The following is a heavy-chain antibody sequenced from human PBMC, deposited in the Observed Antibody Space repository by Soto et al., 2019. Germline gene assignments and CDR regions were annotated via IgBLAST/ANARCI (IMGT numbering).Heavy chain of an antibody. D-gene: IGHD6-6*01. CDR3: ARGEQLVLAHAFYYFVY. J-gene: IGHJ4*02. Sequence: GGSLRLSCAASGFTVSSNYMSWVRQAPGKGLEWVSVIYSGGSTYYADSVKGRFTISRDNSKNTPYLQMNSLRAEDTAVYYCARGEQLVLAHAFYYFVYWGQGTLVTVSS. V-gene: IGHV3-66*01. CDR2: IYSGGST. CDR1: GFTVSSNY.